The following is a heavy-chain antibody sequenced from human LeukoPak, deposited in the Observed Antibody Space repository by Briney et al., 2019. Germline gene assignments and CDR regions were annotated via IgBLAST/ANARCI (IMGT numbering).Heavy chain of an antibody. V-gene: IGHV4-39*07. CDR2: IYYSGNT. D-gene: IGHD4-17*01. CDR3: ARDSAGDPDAFDI. J-gene: IGHJ3*02. Sequence: PSETLSLTCTVSGVSISSSNSYWGWIRQPPGKGLEWIGSIYYSGNTYYNASLKSQVSISIDTSKNQFSLKLSSVTAADTAVYYCARDSAGDPDAFDIWGQGTMVTVSS. CDR1: GVSISSSNSY.